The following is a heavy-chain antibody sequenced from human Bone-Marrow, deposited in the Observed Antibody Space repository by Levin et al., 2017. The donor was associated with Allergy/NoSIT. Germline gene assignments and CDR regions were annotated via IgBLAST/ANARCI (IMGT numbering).Heavy chain of an antibody. V-gene: IGHV1-69*13. CDR2: IIPIFGTI. Sequence: SVKVSCKTSGDSFRTSGFSWVRLARGQGLEWMGGIIPIFGTINYAKKFQDRLILTADGSTETIYMELSRLTSEDTAIYFCARDNVQETSSLIHMDVWGPGAMVAVS. D-gene: IGHD3-16*01. CDR3: ARDNVQETSSLIHMDV. CDR1: GDSFRTSG. J-gene: IGHJ6*02.